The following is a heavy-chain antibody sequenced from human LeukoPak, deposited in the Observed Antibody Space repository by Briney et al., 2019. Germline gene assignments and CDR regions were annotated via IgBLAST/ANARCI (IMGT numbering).Heavy chain of an antibody. CDR3: ARDRVPRYYDSSGYYNYYFDY. Sequence: GASVTVSCKASGGTFSSYAISWVRQAPGQGLEWMGRIIPILGIANYAQKFQGRVTITADKSTSTAYMELSSLRSEDTAVYYCARDRVPRYYDSSGYYNYYFDYWGQGTLVTVSS. D-gene: IGHD3-22*01. V-gene: IGHV1-69*10. J-gene: IGHJ4*02. CDR1: GGTFSSYA. CDR2: IIPILGIA.